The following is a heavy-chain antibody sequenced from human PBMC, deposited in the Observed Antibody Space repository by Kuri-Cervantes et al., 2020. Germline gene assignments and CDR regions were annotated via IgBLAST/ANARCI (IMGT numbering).Heavy chain of an antibody. J-gene: IGHJ4*02. Sequence: GGSLRLSCAASGFIFSNYGMHWVRQAPGKGLEWVSVIGDTGTATKFADSVKGRFTISRDNSKNAVYLQMNSLRAEDTAVYFCAKETVHGTQTLDYWGQGTLVTVSS. V-gene: IGHV3-23*01. CDR3: AKETVHGTQTLDY. D-gene: IGHD4-17*01. CDR2: IGDTGTAT. CDR1: GFIFSNYG.